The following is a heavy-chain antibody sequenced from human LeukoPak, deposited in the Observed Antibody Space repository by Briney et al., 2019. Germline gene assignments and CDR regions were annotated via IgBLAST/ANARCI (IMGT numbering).Heavy chain of an antibody. D-gene: IGHD1-26*01. V-gene: IGHV1-69*06. CDR3: AINRYSGSLNFDY. CDR1: GYTFTGYY. J-gene: IGHJ4*02. CDR2: IIPIFGTA. Sequence: SVKVSCKASGYTFTGYYMHWVRQAPGQGLEWMGGIIPIFGTANYAQKFQGRVTITADKSTSTAYMELSSLRSEDTAVYYCAINRYSGSLNFDYWGQGTLVTVSS.